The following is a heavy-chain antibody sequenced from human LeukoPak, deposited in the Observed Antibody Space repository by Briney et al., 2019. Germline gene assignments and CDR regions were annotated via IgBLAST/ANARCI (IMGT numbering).Heavy chain of an antibody. CDR2: ISAYNGNT. CDR3: ARFLAVVVPAAAYYYFDY. CDR1: GYTFTSYG. Sequence: ASVTVSFKASGYTFTSYGISWVRQAPGQGLEWMGWISAYNGNTNYAQKLQGRVTMTTDTSTSTAYMELRSLRSDDTAVYYCARFLAVVVPAAAYYYFDYWGQGTLVTVSS. D-gene: IGHD2-2*01. J-gene: IGHJ4*02. V-gene: IGHV1-18*01.